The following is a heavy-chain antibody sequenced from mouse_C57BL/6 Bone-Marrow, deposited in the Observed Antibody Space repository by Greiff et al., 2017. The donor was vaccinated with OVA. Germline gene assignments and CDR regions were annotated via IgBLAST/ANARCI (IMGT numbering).Heavy chain of an antibody. Sequence: EVQLQQSGPELVKPGASVKIPCKASGYTFTDYNMDWVKQSHGKSLEWIGDINPYNGGTIYNQKFKGKATLTVDESSSTAYMELRSLTSEDTAVYYCARRTTVVYGDYWGQGTTLTVSS. V-gene: IGHV1-18*01. CDR1: GYTFTDYN. D-gene: IGHD1-1*01. CDR2: INPYNGGT. J-gene: IGHJ2*01. CDR3: ARRTTVVYGDY.